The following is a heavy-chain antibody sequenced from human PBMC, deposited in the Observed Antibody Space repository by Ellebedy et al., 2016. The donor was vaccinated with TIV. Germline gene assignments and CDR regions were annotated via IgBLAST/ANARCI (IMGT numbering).Heavy chain of an antibody. CDR1: GFTFSNYA. D-gene: IGHD3-16*01. CDR2: ISGSDGST. J-gene: IGHJ4*02. Sequence: PGGSLRLSCAASGFTFSNYAMSWVRQAPGKGLEWVSGISGSDGSTYYADSVKGRFTISKDNSKNTVYLQMNSLRAEDTAVYYCTKGGSENVWASSLDYWGLGILVTVSS. CDR3: TKGGSENVWASSLDY. V-gene: IGHV3-23*01.